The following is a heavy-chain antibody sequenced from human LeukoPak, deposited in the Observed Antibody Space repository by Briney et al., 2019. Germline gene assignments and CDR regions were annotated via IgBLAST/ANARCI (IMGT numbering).Heavy chain of an antibody. J-gene: IGHJ4*02. CDR3: ARDHPSGYDGIDY. V-gene: IGHV1-3*01. CDR1: GYTFTSYA. Sequence: ASVKVSCKASGYTFTSYAMHWVRQAPGQRLEWMGWINAGNGNTKYSQKFQGRVTITRDTSASTAYMELSSLRSEDTAVYYCARDHPSGYDGIDYWGQGTLVTVSS. CDR2: INAGNGNT. D-gene: IGHD5-12*01.